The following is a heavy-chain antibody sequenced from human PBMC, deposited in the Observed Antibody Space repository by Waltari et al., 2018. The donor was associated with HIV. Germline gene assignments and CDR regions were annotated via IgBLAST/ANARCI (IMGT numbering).Heavy chain of an antibody. V-gene: IGHV5-51*03. CDR2: IYPFDSDT. CDR1: GYTFTNYW. D-gene: IGHD3-22*01. J-gene: IGHJ3*02. Sequence: EVQLVPSGAEVRKSGESLKISCKASGYTFTNYWTAWVRQMSGEGLEWMGIIYPFDSDTRYNPSFEGQITISADKSLATAYLEWNNLNASDAAIYYCARLFYYDTTGYINNAFDIWGQGTVVTVS. CDR3: ARLFYYDTTGYINNAFDI.